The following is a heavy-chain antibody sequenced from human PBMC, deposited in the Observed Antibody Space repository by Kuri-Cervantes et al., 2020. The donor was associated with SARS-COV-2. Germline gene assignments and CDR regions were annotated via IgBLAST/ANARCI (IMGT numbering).Heavy chain of an antibody. D-gene: IGHD2-2*01. Sequence: GESLKISCAASGFTFSSYSMNWVRQAPGKGLEWVSYISSSSSTIYYADSVKGRFTISRDNAKNSLYLQVNSLRAEDTAVYYCARAEDIVVVPAAIDVWGQGTTVTVSS. J-gene: IGHJ6*02. CDR2: ISSSSSTI. V-gene: IGHV3-48*01. CDR3: ARAEDIVVVPAAIDV. CDR1: GFTFSSYS.